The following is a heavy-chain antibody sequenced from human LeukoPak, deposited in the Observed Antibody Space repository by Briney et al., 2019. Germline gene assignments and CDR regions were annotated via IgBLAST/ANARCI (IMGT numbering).Heavy chain of an antibody. V-gene: IGHV3-48*03. J-gene: IGHJ4*02. CDR1: GFIFTCYE. CDR3: ARDAPGTVTNDY. CDR2: ISRSGNTK. Sequence: PGGSLRPSCAASGFIFTCYEMNWVRQAPGKGLEWVSWISRSGNTKYADSVKGRFTISRDNAKNSLYLQMNSLRVEDTAVYYCARDAPGTVTNDYWGQGTLVTVSS. D-gene: IGHD4-17*01.